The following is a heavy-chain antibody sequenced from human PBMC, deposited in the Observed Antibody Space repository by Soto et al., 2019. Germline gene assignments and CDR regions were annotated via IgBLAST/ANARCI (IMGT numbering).Heavy chain of an antibody. J-gene: IGHJ4*02. V-gene: IGHV3-23*01. CDR1: GFTLSCYP. Sequence: GGPLRVACSACGFTLSCYPICGIRQATGKALYWVSAISGSGTSTYYSYSVKFRFTISRDNSKNTQYLQMNSLRAEGRAVYYCVKDTDTSGYEFDSWGQGTLVPVSS. CDR2: ISGSGTST. D-gene: IGHD3-22*01. CDR3: VKDTDTSGYEFDS.